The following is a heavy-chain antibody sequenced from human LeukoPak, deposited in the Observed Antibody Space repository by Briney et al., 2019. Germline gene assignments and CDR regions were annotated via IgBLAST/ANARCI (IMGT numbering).Heavy chain of an antibody. V-gene: IGHV3-48*03. CDR2: ISSSGSSI. CDR1: GFTFSRSW. Sequence: GGSLRLSCAASGFTFSRSWMGWVRQAPGKGLEWVSYISSSGSSIYYADSVKGRFTISRDNAKNSQYLQMNSLRAEDTAVYYCARATVGFDYWGQGTLVTVSS. D-gene: IGHD3-3*01. J-gene: IGHJ4*02. CDR3: ARATVGFDY.